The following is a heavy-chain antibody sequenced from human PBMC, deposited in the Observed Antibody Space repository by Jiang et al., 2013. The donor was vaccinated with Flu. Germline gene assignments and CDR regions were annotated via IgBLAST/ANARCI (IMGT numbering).Heavy chain of an antibody. J-gene: IGHJ5*02. CDR1: GGSISSYY. D-gene: IGHD6-19*01. CDR3: ARVRAVAGILNWFDP. CDR2: IYYSGST. Sequence: LLKPSETLSLTCTVSGGSISSYYWSWIRQPPGKGLEWIGYIYYSGSTNYNPSLKSRVTISVDTSKNQFSLKLSSVTAADTAVYYCARVRAVAGILNWFDPWGQGTLVTVSS. V-gene: IGHV4-59*13.